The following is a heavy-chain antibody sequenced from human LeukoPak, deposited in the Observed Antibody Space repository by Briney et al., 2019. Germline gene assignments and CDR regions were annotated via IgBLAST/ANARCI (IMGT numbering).Heavy chain of an antibody. CDR2: IYYSGST. CDR1: GGSISSSSYY. J-gene: IGHJ3*02. CDR3: ASEIAVAADDAFDI. D-gene: IGHD6-19*01. Sequence: SETLSLTCTVSGGSISSSSYYWGWIRQPPGKGLEWIGSIYYSGSTYYNPSLKSRVTISVDTSKNQFSLKLSSVTAADTAVYYCASEIAVAADDAFDIWGQGTMVTVSS. V-gene: IGHV4-39*07.